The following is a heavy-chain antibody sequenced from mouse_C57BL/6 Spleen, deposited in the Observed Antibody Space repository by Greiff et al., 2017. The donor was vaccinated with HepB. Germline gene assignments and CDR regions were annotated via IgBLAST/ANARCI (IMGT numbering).Heavy chain of an antibody. V-gene: IGHV5-12*01. CDR3: ARFLGRGYYFDY. Sequence: EVHLVESGGGLVQPGGSLKLSCAASGFTFSDYYMYWVRQTPEKRLEWVAYISNGGGSTYYPDTVKGRFTISRDNAKNTLYLQMSRLKSEDTAMYYCARFLGRGYYFDYWGQGTTLTVSS. CDR1: GFTFSDYY. J-gene: IGHJ2*01. CDR2: ISNGGGST. D-gene: IGHD4-1*01.